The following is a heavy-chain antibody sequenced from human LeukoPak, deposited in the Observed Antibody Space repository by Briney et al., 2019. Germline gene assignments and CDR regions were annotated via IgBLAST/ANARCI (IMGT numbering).Heavy chain of an antibody. J-gene: IGHJ4*02. CDR3: ARANYGSGSYKD. D-gene: IGHD3-10*01. CDR2: IYSGGST. Sequence: PGGSLRLSCAASGFTVSSNYMSWVRQAPGKGLEWVSVIYSGGSTYYADSVKGRFTTSRDNSKNTLYLQMNSLRAEDTAVYYCARANYGSGSYKDWGQGTLVTVSS. V-gene: IGHV3-53*01. CDR1: GFTVSSNY.